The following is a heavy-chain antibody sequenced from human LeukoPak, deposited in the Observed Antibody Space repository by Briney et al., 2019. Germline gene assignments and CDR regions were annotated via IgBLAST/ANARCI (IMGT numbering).Heavy chain of an antibody. Sequence: GGSLRLSCVASGLTFNSYWMNWVRQAPGKGLEWVANINPDGSGKYFVDSVKGRFSISRDNANNLVFLQMSSLRAEDTALYYCMSGSGYWGQGTLVTVSS. V-gene: IGHV3-7*01. J-gene: IGHJ4*02. D-gene: IGHD2-15*01. CDR2: INPDGSGK. CDR1: GLTFNSYW. CDR3: MSGSGY.